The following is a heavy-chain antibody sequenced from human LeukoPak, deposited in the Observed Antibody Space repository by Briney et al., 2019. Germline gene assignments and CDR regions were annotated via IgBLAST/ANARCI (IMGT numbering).Heavy chain of an antibody. J-gene: IGHJ4*02. CDR3: ARRVGDYYDSSGYALDY. CDR2: LYATGNT. D-gene: IGHD3-22*01. CDR1: GISVSTNY. Sequence: GGSLRLSCAASGISVSTNYMTWVRQAPGKGLELVSLLYATGNTYYADSVKGRFTIYRDNFENTVYLQMNSLKVEDTALYYCARRVGDYYDSSGYALDYWGQGTLVTVSS. V-gene: IGHV3-53*01.